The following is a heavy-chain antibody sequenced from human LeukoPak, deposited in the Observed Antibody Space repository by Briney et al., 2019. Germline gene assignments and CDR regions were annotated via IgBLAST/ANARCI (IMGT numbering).Heavy chain of an antibody. CDR2: IPSNSSYT. V-gene: IGHV3-11*05. CDR3: ARAANTAAGTPTLAIDY. D-gene: IGHD6-13*01. CDR1: GFTFSSYW. J-gene: IGHJ4*02. Sequence: SGGSLRLSCAASGFTFSSYWMSWIRQAPGKGLEWVSYIPSNSSYTSYADSVKGRFTISRDNAKNSLYLQMNSLRAEDTAVYYCARAANTAAGTPTLAIDYWGQGTLVTVSS.